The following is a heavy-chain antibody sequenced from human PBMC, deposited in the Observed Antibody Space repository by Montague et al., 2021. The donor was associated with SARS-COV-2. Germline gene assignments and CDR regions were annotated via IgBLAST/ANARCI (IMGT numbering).Heavy chain of an antibody. CDR3: AREAFGGVIDH. Sequence: SETLSLICTVSGDSITSSFWTWVRQPPGKGLEWIGYIYYGGSTNHTPSLKSRVTISVDVSKNQFSLKLSSVTAADTAVYYCAREAFGGVIDHWGQGTLVTVSS. CDR1: GDSITSSF. V-gene: IGHV4-59*01. CDR2: IYYGGST. J-gene: IGHJ4*02. D-gene: IGHD3-16*01.